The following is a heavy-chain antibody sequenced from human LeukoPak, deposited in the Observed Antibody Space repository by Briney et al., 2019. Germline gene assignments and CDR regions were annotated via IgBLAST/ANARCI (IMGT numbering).Heavy chain of an antibody. D-gene: IGHD4-17*01. CDR2: IIPIFGIA. Sequence: GSSVKVSCKASGGTFSSYAISWVRQAPGQGLEWMGRIIPIFGIANYAQKFQGRVTITADKTTSTAYMELSSLRSEDTAVYYGARGPTVSDRNFDYWGQGTLVTVSS. CDR3: ARGPTVSDRNFDY. V-gene: IGHV1-69*04. J-gene: IGHJ4*02. CDR1: GGTFSSYA.